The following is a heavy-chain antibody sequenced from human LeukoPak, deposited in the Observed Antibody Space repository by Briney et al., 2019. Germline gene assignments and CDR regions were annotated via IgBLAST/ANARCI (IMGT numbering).Heavy chain of an antibody. CDR2: IYTSGST. CDR1: GGSISSYY. V-gene: IGHV4-4*07. Sequence: SETLSLTCTVSGGSISSYYWSWIRQPAGKGLEWIGRIYTSGSTNYNPSLKSRVTMSVDTSKNQFSLKLSSVTAADTAVYYCARDGYSLCYYYMVVWGKGTTVTVSS. J-gene: IGHJ6*03. CDR3: ARDGYSLCYYYMVV. D-gene: IGHD5-18*01.